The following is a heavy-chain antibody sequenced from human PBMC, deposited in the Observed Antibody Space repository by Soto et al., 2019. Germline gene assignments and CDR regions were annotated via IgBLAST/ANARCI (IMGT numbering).Heavy chain of an antibody. CDR3: AHAYKNNCFHDGFDI. CDR2: IYWYDDK. D-gene: IGHD1-1*01. J-gene: IGHJ3*02. Sequence: QITLKESGPTLVKPTQTLTLTCTFSGFSLSTSGLGVGWIRQPPGKALEWLGIIYWYDDKPYSPSLRSRFTINKDTSKNQVFLTMTNMDPVDTATYYCAHAYKNNCFHDGFDIWGQGTMVTVSS. CDR1: GFSLSTSGLG. V-gene: IGHV2-5*01.